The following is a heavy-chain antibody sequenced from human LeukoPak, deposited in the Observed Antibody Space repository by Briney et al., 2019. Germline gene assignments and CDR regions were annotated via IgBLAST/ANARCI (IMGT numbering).Heavy chain of an antibody. CDR2: FYPDDTDT. V-gene: IGHV5-51*01. J-gene: IGHJ4*02. Sequence: GESLKIPWKGSGYSFTNYWIAWVRQMPGKGLEWMGIFYPDDTDTTYSPSFQDQVTISADKSISTAYLQWSSLKASDTAMYYCARRVRAGYSSRWYFDYWGQGTLVTVSS. CDR3: ARRVRAGYSSRWYFDY. D-gene: IGHD6-13*01. CDR1: GYSFTNYW.